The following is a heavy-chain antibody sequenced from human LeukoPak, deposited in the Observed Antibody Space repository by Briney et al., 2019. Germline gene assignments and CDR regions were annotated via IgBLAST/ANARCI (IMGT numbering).Heavy chain of an antibody. CDR2: ISDRGTTT. V-gene: IGHV3-23*01. CDR1: GFTLSSQS. D-gene: IGHD2-15*01. CDR3: AKGGYCIGGNCYSPTADY. Sequence: GGSLRLSCAASGFTLSSQSMAWVRQAPGKGLEWVSGISDRGTTTYYADSVKGRFTSSRDNSKNTLYLQMNSLRAEDTAVYYCAKGGYCIGGNCYSPTADYWGQGTLVTVSS. J-gene: IGHJ4*02.